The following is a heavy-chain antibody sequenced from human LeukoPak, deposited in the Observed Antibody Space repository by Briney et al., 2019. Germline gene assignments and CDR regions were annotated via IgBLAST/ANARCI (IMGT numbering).Heavy chain of an antibody. CDR1: GFTFSSYA. CDR2: ISGSGGST. Sequence: GGSLRLSCAASGFTFSSYAMSWVRQAPGKGLERVSAISGSGGSTYYADSVKGRFTIYRDNSKNTLYLQMNSLRAEDTAVYYCANRLDSSWYLYGMDVWGQGTTVTVSS. D-gene: IGHD6-13*01. V-gene: IGHV3-23*01. J-gene: IGHJ6*02. CDR3: ANRLDSSWYLYGMDV.